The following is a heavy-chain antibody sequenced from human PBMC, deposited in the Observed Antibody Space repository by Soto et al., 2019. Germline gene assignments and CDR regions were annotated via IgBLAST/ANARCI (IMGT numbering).Heavy chain of an antibody. V-gene: IGHV1-24*01. J-gene: IGHJ4*02. CDR2: FDPEDGET. D-gene: IGHD1-26*01. Sequence: VSCKVFGETLNELSIHLVGQAPGKGLEWMGGFDPEDGETIYAQKFQGRVTMTEDTSTDTAYMELSSLRSEDTAVYYCATFVEEGATTISFPAYWGQGTQVTVSS. CDR3: ATFVEEGATTISFPAY. CDR1: GETLNELS.